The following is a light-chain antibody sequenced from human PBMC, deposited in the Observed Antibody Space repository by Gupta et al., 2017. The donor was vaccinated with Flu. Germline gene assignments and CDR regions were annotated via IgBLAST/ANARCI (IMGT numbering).Light chain of an antibody. J-gene: IGLJ1*01. CDR1: SGSIARKY. CDR2: EDN. V-gene: IGLV6-57*02. Sequence: FLLTQPHSVSDSPGPTVTISCTGSSGSIARKYVRWYQQRPVSPPTNRIYEDNQRLSEVPDRFSGSIDCSSNDAAHTIAVGEAEDEDDYDSQADDSSNRVFGSGTKLNVL. CDR3: QADDSSNRV.